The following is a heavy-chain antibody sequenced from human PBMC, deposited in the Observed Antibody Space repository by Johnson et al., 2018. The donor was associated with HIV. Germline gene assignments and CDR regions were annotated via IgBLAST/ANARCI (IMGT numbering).Heavy chain of an antibody. CDR1: GFTFSSYA. J-gene: IGHJ3*02. V-gene: IGHV3-30*04. CDR3: ARERGEGGSYYSFRRDAFDI. CDR2: IRYDGSTI. Sequence: QVQLVESGGGVVQPGRYLRLSCAASGFTFSSYAMHWVRQAPGKGLAWVAFIRYDGSTIYYADSVKGRFTISRDNAKNSLYLQMNSLRAEDTAVYYCARERGEGGSYYSFRRDAFDIWGQGTMVTVSS. D-gene: IGHD1-26*01.